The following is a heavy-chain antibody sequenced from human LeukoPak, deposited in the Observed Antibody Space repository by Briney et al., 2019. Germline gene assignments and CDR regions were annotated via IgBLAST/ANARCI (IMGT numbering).Heavy chain of an antibody. Sequence: GASVTVSCKASGYTFTGYYMHWVRQAPGQGLEWMGRINPNSGGTNYAQKFQGRVTMTRDTSISTAYMELSRLRSDDTAVYYCARGPWYDSSGYLDFDYWGQGTLVTVSS. CDR1: GYTFTGYY. J-gene: IGHJ4*02. CDR3: ARGPWYDSSGYLDFDY. CDR2: INPNSGGT. V-gene: IGHV1-2*06. D-gene: IGHD3-22*01.